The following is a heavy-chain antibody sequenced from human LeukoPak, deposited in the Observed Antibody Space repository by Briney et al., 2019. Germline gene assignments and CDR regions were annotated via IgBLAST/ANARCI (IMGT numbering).Heavy chain of an antibody. CDR2: MNPNSGGT. CDR3: ARDAGYYDSSGYTTLDY. Sequence: ASVKVSCKASGYTFTGYYMHWVRQAPGQGLEWMGWMNPNSGGTNYAQKFQGRVTMTRDTSISTAYMELSSLRSEDTAVYYCARDAGYYDSSGYTTLDYWGQGTLVTVSS. V-gene: IGHV1-2*02. CDR1: GYTFTGYY. D-gene: IGHD3-22*01. J-gene: IGHJ4*02.